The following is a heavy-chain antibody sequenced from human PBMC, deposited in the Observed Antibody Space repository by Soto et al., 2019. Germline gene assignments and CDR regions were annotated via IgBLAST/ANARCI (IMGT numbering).Heavy chain of an antibody. J-gene: IGHJ4*02. CDR3: ARVGIAVAGSFFDY. CDR2: IIPILGIA. Sequence: ASVKVSCKASGGTFSSYTISWVRQAPGQGLEWMGRIIPILGIANYAQKFQGRVTMTTDKSTSTAYMELSSLRSEDTAVYYCARVGIAVAGSFFDYWGQGTLVTVSS. D-gene: IGHD6-19*01. CDR1: GGTFSSYT. V-gene: IGHV1-69*02.